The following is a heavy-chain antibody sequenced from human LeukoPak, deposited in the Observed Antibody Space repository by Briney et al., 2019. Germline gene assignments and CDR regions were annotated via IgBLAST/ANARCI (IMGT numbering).Heavy chain of an antibody. Sequence: SVKVSCKTSGGTFSSYAISWVRQAPGQGLEWMGRIIPIFGRTSYAQKFRDRVTITADKSTSTAYMELSSLRSDDTAVYYCARGRTVTTNGYFDYWGQGTLVTVSS. CDR2: IIPIFGRT. CDR3: ARGRTVTTNGYFDY. V-gene: IGHV1-69*04. CDR1: GGTFSSYA. D-gene: IGHD4-17*01. J-gene: IGHJ4*02.